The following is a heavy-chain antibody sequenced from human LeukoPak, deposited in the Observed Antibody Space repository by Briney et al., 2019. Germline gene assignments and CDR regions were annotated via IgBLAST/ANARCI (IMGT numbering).Heavy chain of an antibody. CDR1: GFTFSNFA. D-gene: IGHD5-24*01. J-gene: IGHJ4*02. V-gene: IGHV3-23*01. Sequence: GGSLRLSCAASGFTFSNFAMTWIRQAPGKGLEWVSTFSGRTTNTYYADSVKGRFTISRHNSENTLYLQMNSLRAGDTAVYYCAKGMLVATTNFDYWGQGALVTVSS. CDR3: AKGMLVATTNFDY. CDR2: FSGRTTNT.